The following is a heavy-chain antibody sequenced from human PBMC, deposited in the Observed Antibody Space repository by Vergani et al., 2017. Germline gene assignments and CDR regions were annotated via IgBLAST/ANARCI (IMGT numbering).Heavy chain of an antibody. CDR3: ARSGYCAHGVCYMTYYYYMDV. J-gene: IGHJ6*03. Sequence: QVHLVESGGAVVQSGGSLRLSCVASGFTFSDFGMHWVRQIPGEGLECVAFIRSDENRQFYGDPVKGRFTISRDNSKNTLYLQMNNLRAADTAVYYCARSGYCAHGVCYMTYYYYMDVWGKGTAVTV. CDR1: GFTFSDFG. CDR2: IRSDENRQ. V-gene: IGHV3-30*02. D-gene: IGHD2-8*01.